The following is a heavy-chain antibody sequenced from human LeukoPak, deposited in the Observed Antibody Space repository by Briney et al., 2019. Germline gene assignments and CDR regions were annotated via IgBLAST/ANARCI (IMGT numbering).Heavy chain of an antibody. D-gene: IGHD6-19*01. CDR2: IYYSGST. J-gene: IGHJ4*02. CDR1: GFSLSTYS. V-gene: IGHV4-39*01. CDR3: ARHSSGWYDYFDY. Sequence: GSLRLSCAASGFSLSTYSFSWIRQPPGKGLEWIGSIYYSGSTYYNPSLKSRVTISVDTSKNQFSLKLSSVTAADTAVYYCARHSSGWYDYFDYRGQGTLVTVSS.